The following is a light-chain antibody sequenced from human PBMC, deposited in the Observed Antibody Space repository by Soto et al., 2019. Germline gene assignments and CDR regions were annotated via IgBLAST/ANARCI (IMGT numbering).Light chain of an antibody. V-gene: IGKV3-20*01. CDR2: GAF. Sequence: EIVLTQSPGTLSLSPGERATLSCRASQSVSSSYLAWYQQKPGQAPRLLIYGAFNRATDTPDRFSGSGSGTDFTLIISGVEAEDFAMYYCQQYGDSPWTFGQGTRVDFK. J-gene: IGKJ1*01. CDR1: QSVSSSY. CDR3: QQYGDSPWT.